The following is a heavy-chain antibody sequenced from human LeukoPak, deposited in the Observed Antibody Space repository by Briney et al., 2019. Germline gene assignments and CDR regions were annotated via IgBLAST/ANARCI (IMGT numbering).Heavy chain of an antibody. CDR1: GGSISSGDYY. Sequence: PSQTLSLTCTVSGGSISSGDYYWSWIRQPPGKGLEWIGYIYYSGSTYYNPSLKSRVTISVDTSKNQFSLKLSSVTAADTAVYYCARVPDLYDYVWGSSPDDAFDIWGQGTMVTVSS. CDR2: IYYSGST. CDR3: ARVPDLYDYVWGSSPDDAFDI. V-gene: IGHV4-30-4*01. J-gene: IGHJ3*02. D-gene: IGHD3-16*01.